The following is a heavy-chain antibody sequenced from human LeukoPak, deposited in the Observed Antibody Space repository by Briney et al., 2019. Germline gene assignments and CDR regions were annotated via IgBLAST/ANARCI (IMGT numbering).Heavy chain of an antibody. D-gene: IGHD2-15*01. V-gene: IGHV1-18*01. CDR3: ARAGGYCGRISCPYYFDY. J-gene: IGHJ4*02. Sequence: GASVKVSCKASGYTFTSYGISWVRQAPGQGLEWIGWISAYNGHTNYTQKFQGRVTMTTDTSTSTAYLEVRSLRSEDTAVYYCARAGGYCGRISCPYYFDYWGQGSLVAVSS. CDR2: ISAYNGHT. CDR1: GYTFTSYG.